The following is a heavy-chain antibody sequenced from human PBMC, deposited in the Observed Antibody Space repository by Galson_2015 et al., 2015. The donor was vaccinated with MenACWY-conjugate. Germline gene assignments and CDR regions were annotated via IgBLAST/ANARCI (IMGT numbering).Heavy chain of an antibody. D-gene: IGHD1-26*01. J-gene: IGHJ3*02. V-gene: IGHV3-21*01. Sequence: SLRLSCAASGLTFSSYNMNWVRQAPGKGLEWVSCISSGSGYIFYADSVKGRFTISRDNAKNSLFLQMNSLRAEDTAVYYCASGAKRAFDIWGQGTMVTVSS. CDR3: ASGAKRAFDI. CDR2: ISSGSGYI. CDR1: GLTFSSYN.